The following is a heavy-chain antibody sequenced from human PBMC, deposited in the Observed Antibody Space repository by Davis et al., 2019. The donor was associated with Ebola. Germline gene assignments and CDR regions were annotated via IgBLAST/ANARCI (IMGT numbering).Heavy chain of an antibody. CDR3: ARGRHDASGVYYYGMDV. V-gene: IGHV4-34*01. CDR2: INHSGST. Sequence: PSETLSLTCAVYGGSFSGYYWSWIRQPPGKGLEWIGEINHSGSTNYNPSLKSRVTISVDTSKNQFSLKLSSVTAADTAVYYCARGRHDASGVYYYGMDVWGQGTTVTVSS. D-gene: IGHD3-10*01. CDR1: GGSFSGYY. J-gene: IGHJ6*02.